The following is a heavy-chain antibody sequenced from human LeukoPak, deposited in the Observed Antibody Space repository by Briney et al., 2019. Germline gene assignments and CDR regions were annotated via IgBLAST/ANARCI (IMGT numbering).Heavy chain of an antibody. Sequence: GASVKVSFKASGGTFSSYAISWVRQAPGQGLEWMGRIIPIFGIANYAQKFQGRVTITADKSTSTAYMELSSLRSEDTAVYYCARDQDYDSSSPSWFDPWGQGTLVTVSS. D-gene: IGHD3-22*01. CDR1: GGTFSSYA. CDR3: ARDQDYDSSSPSWFDP. V-gene: IGHV1-69*04. CDR2: IIPIFGIA. J-gene: IGHJ5*02.